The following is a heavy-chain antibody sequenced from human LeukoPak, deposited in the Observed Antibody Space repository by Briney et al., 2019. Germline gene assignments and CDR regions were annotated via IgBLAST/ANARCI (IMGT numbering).Heavy chain of an antibody. D-gene: IGHD4-11*01. CDR2: ISDTGATT. J-gene: IGHJ4*02. CDR3: AKDAQRGFDYSNSLEY. Sequence: GGSLRLSCAGSGFTFSSYAMSWVRQAPGKGLEWVSAISDTGATTYDADSVKGRFTISRDNSRNTVYLQMNNLRDDDTAVYYCAKDAQRGFDYSNSLEYWGQGTLVIVSS. V-gene: IGHV3-23*01. CDR1: GFTFSSYA.